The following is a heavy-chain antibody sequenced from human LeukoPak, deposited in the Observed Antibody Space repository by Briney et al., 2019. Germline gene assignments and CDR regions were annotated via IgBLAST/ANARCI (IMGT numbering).Heavy chain of an antibody. D-gene: IGHD5-12*01. Sequence: ASLNVSCKASGYTFTSYDINWVRQATGQGLEWMGWVNPNSGNTGYAQKFQGRVTMTRNTSISTAYMELSSLRSEDTAVYYCARGYSGYQFDYWGQGTLVTVSS. J-gene: IGHJ4*02. CDR3: ARGYSGYQFDY. CDR2: VNPNSGNT. V-gene: IGHV1-8*01. CDR1: GYTFTSYD.